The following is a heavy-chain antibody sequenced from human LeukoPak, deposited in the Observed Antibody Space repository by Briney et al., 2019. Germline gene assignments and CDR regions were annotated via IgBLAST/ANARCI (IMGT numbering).Heavy chain of an antibody. CDR1: GFTFSSYG. CDR2: IRYDGSNI. CDR3: PKGYCSSTSSNIVVGQYETFEI. V-gene: IGHV3-30*02. J-gene: IGHJ3*02. Sequence: GGSLRLSCAASGFTFSSYGMHWVRQAPGKGLAGVAFIRYDGSNIYYADSVKGRFIISRHSSNNELYLQINSLTANRTAVSYCPKGYCSSTSSNIVVGQYETFEIWGE. D-gene: IGHD2-2*01.